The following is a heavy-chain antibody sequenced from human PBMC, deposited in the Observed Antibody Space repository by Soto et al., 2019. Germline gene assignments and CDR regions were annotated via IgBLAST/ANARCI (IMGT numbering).Heavy chain of an antibody. CDR3: ARDASSGGSYGD. CDR2: ISYDGSNK. J-gene: IGHJ4*02. D-gene: IGHD1-26*01. Sequence: GGSLRLSCAASGFTFSSYAMHWVRQAPGKGLEWVAVISYDGSNKYYADSVKGRFTISRDNSKNTLYLQMNSLRAEDTAVYYCARDASSGGSYGDWGQGTLVTVSS. CDR1: GFTFSSYA. V-gene: IGHV3-30-3*01.